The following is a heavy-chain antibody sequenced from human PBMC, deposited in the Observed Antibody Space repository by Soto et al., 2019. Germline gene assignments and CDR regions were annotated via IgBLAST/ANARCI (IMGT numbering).Heavy chain of an antibody. J-gene: IGHJ6*02. V-gene: IGHV1-18*01. CDR3: ARVGPIVVEPSAANFYVYHGMDV. Sequence: QVQLKQSGGEVKNSGASVKVSGQSAGYAFIKYGINWVRQAPGKGLEWLGWISPYNGDTNYAQSLQDRITMTRDTSTSIAYMELRNLRSNDTAVYYCARVGPIVVEPSAANFYVYHGMDVWGQGTTFIVS. D-gene: IGHD2-2*01. CDR2: ISPYNGDT. CDR1: GYAFIKYG.